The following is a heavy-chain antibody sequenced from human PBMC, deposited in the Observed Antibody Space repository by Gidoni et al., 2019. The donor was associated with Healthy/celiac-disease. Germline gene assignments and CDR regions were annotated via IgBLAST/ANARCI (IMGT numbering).Heavy chain of an antibody. CDR3: ARDAGRTYSNYPSDYYYYGMDV. J-gene: IGHJ6*02. Sequence: QVQLQESGPGLVKPSQTLSLTCTVSGGSIRSGGYYWSWIRQHPGKGLEWIGYIYYSGSTYYNPSLKSRVTISVDTSKNQFSLKLSSVTAADTAVYYCARDAGRTYSNYPSDYYYYGMDVWGQGTTVTVSS. D-gene: IGHD4-4*01. CDR2: IYYSGST. V-gene: IGHV4-31*03. CDR1: GGSIRSGGYY.